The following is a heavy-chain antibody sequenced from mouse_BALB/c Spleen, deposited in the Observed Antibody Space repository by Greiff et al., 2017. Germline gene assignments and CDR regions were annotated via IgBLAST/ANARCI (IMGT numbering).Heavy chain of an antibody. V-gene: IGHV2-9*02. CDR3: ARDPSLGLRRVMDY. D-gene: IGHD2-2*01. CDR1: GFSLTSYG. CDR2: IWAGGST. J-gene: IGHJ4*01. Sequence: VQGVESGPGLVAPSQSLSITCTVSGFSLTSYGVHWVRQPPGKGLEWLGVIWAGGSTNYNSALMSRLSISKDNSKSQVFLKMNSLQTDDTAMYYCARDPSLGLRRVMDYWGQGTSVTVSS.